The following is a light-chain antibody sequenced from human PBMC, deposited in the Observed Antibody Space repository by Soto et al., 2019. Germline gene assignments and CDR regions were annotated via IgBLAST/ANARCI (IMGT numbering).Light chain of an antibody. CDR3: QQYNNWPPWT. J-gene: IGKJ1*01. CDR1: QSISSW. Sequence: DIQLTQSPSTLSASVGDRVTITCRASQSISSWLAWYQQKPGTAPKLLIYKASTLEGGVPSRFSGSRSGTEFTLTVSSLQPDDFATYYCQQYNNWPPWTFGQGTKVDIK. V-gene: IGKV1-5*03. CDR2: KAS.